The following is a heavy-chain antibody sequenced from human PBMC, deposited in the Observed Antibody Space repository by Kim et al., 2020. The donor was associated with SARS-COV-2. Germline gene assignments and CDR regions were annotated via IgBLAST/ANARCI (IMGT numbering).Heavy chain of an antibody. CDR1: GGTFSSYA. J-gene: IGHJ6*02. Sequence: SVKVSCKASGGTFSSYAISWVRQAPGQGLEWMGRIIPILGIANYAQKFQGRVTITADKSTSTAYMELSSLRSEDTAVYYCARGGGNYYYYGMDVWGQGTTVTVSS. V-gene: IGHV1-69*04. D-gene: IGHD2-15*01. CDR3: ARGGGNYYYYGMDV. CDR2: IIPILGIA.